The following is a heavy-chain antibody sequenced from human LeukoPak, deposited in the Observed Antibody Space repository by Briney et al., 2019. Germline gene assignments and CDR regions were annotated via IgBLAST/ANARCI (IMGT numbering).Heavy chain of an antibody. V-gene: IGHV4-59*01. CDR3: ARGDSYGDYFDN. CDR2: IYYSGST. J-gene: IGHJ4*02. Sequence: SETLSLTCTVSGGSMSSYCWNWIRQPPGKGLEWIGYIYYSGSTNYNPSLKSRVTMSVDTSKNQFSLKLSSVTAADAAVYYCARGDSYGDYFDNWGQGTLVTVSS. D-gene: IGHD5-18*01. CDR1: GGSMSSYC.